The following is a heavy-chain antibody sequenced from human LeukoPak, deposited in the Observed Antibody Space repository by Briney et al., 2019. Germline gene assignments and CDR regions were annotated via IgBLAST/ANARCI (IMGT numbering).Heavy chain of an antibody. Sequence: GGSLRLSCADSGFTFSNYDIHWVRQATGKGLEWVSVIGPAGETYYAGSVKGRFTISRENAKNSLYLQMNSLRAEDTAVYHCARASGVGSANYYNSAFDIWGQGTMVTVSS. V-gene: IGHV3-13*04. CDR1: GFTFSNYD. D-gene: IGHD3-10*01. CDR2: IGPAGET. J-gene: IGHJ3*02. CDR3: ARASGVGSANYYNSAFDI.